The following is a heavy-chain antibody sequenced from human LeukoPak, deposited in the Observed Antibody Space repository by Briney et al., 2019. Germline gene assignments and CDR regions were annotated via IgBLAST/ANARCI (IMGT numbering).Heavy chain of an antibody. CDR2: ISYDGSNK. Sequence: GGSLRLSCAASGFTFSSYGMHWVRQAPGKGLEWVAVISYDGSNKYYADSVKGRFTISRDNSKNTPYLQMNSLRAEDTAVYYCAKDLVLESVVVPAAIYDYWGQGTLVTVSS. CDR1: GFTFSSYG. CDR3: AKDLVLESVVVPAAIYDY. V-gene: IGHV3-30*18. D-gene: IGHD2-2*03. J-gene: IGHJ4*02.